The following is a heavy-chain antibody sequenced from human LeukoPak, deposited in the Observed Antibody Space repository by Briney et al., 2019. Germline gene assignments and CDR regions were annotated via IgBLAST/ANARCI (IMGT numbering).Heavy chain of an antibody. CDR1: GGSFRGYY. V-gene: IGHV4-34*01. Sequence: SETLSPTCAVYGGSFRGYYWSWIRQPPGKGLEWIGEINHSGSTNYNPSLKSRVTISVDTSKNQFSLKLSSVTAADTAVYYCARGIVGATDFDYWGQGTLVTVSS. CDR3: ARGIVGATDFDY. D-gene: IGHD1-26*01. J-gene: IGHJ4*02. CDR2: INHSGST.